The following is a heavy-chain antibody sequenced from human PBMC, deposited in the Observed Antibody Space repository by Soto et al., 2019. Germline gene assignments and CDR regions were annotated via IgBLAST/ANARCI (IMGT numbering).Heavy chain of an antibody. Sequence: QVQLVESGGGVVQPGRSLRLSCAASGFTFSSYAMHWVRQAPGKGLEWVAVISYDGSNKYYADSVKGRFTISRDNSKNTLYLQMNSLRAEDTAVYYCARDALIVVPAAMRGVDYYYGMDVWGQGTTVTVSS. CDR3: ARDALIVVPAAMRGVDYYYGMDV. CDR2: ISYDGSNK. CDR1: GFTFSSYA. D-gene: IGHD2-2*01. J-gene: IGHJ6*02. V-gene: IGHV3-30-3*01.